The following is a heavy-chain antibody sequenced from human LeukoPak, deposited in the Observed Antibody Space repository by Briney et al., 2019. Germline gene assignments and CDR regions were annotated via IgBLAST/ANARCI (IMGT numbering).Heavy chain of an antibody. CDR3: ARLSTGSLHYFDS. V-gene: IGHV4-61*02. J-gene: IGHJ4*02. D-gene: IGHD1-1*01. Sequence: PSDTLSLTCTVCGGFITSGNYYWSWLRQPAGKGLEWIGRIHSSGNTNYNPSLKSRVTISVDTSKNQFSLHLTSVTAADTAIYYCARLSTGSLHYFDSWGQGTLVTAS. CDR1: GGFITSGNYY. CDR2: IHSSGNT.